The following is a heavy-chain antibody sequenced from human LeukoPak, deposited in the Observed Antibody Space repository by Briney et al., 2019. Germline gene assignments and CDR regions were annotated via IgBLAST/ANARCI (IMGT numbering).Heavy chain of an antibody. J-gene: IGHJ4*02. Sequence: ASVKVSCKASGYTFTSSYMHWVRQAPGQGLEWMGIINPSGGSTSYAQKFQGRVTMTRDTSTSTVYMELGSLRSEDTAVYYCARDVQGRAALDYWGQGTLVTVSS. CDR1: GYTFTSSY. CDR3: ARDVQGRAALDY. D-gene: IGHD6-13*01. CDR2: INPSGGST. V-gene: IGHV1-46*01.